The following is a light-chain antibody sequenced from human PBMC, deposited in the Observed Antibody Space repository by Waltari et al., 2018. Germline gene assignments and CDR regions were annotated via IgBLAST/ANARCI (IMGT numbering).Light chain of an antibody. CDR3: QTGGHGTWV. CDR1: SRYTRHV. J-gene: IGLJ3*02. Sequence: LVLTQSPSASASLGASVKLTCTLSSRYTRHVIASPPQRPGKGPRYFMKVNSDGSHRKGDDIPDRFSASKSGTECYLTISSLQSEDEADYFCQTGGHGTWVFGGGTKLTVL. CDR2: VNSDGSH. V-gene: IGLV4-69*01.